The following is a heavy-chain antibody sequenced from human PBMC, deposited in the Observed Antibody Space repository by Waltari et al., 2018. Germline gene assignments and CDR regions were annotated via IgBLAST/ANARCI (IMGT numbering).Heavy chain of an antibody. V-gene: IGHV3-23*01. Sequence: EVQLLESGGGLVQPGGSLRPSCAASGSTCRRLAMRRVRPAPGKGLEWVSAIGGSGGSTYYADSVKGRFTISRDNSKNTLYLQMNSLRAEDTAVYYCAKPGYSSSWDWFDPWGQGTLVTVSS. CDR1: GSTCRRLA. CDR2: IGGSGGST. CDR3: AKPGYSSSWDWFDP. D-gene: IGHD6-13*01. J-gene: IGHJ5*02.